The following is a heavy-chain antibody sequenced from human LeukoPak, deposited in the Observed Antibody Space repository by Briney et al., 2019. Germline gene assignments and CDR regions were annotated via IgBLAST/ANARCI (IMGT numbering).Heavy chain of an antibody. J-gene: IGHJ4*02. Sequence: SGTLSLTCAVYGGSFSGHYWSWIRQPPGKGLEWIGEINHSGSTNYNPSLKSRVTISVDTSKNQFYLNLSSVTAADTAVYYCARRYYYNLGSFPFDFWGQGTLVTVSS. D-gene: IGHD3-10*01. CDR2: INHSGST. CDR3: ARRYYYNLGSFPFDF. CDR1: GGSFSGHY. V-gene: IGHV4-34*01.